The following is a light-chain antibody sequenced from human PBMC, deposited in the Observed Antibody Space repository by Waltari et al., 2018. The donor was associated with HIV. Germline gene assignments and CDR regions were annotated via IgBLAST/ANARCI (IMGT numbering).Light chain of an antibody. Sequence: DIVMTQSPDSLAVSLGERATINCKSSQNVLYSSNNKNYLAWYQQNPGQPPKLLIYWASTRESGVPDRFSGSGSGTDFTLTISSLQAEDVAVYYCQKYYILPLTFGGGTKMEIK. V-gene: IGKV4-1*01. CDR3: QKYYILPLT. CDR2: WAS. J-gene: IGKJ4*01. CDR1: QNVLYSSNNKNY.